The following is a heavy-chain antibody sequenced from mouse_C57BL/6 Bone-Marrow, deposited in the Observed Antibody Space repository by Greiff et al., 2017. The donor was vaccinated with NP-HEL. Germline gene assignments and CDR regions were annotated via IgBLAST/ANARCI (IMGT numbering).Heavy chain of an antibody. CDR1: GYTFTDYE. J-gene: IGHJ3*01. CDR2: IDPETGGT. V-gene: IGHV1-15*01. CDR3: TRGWFGY. Sequence: VQVVESGAELVRPGASVTLSCKASGYTFTDYEMHWVKQTPVHGLEWIGAIDPETGGTAYNQKFKGKAILTADKSSSTAYMELRSLTSEDSAVYYCTRGWFGYWGQGTLVTVSA.